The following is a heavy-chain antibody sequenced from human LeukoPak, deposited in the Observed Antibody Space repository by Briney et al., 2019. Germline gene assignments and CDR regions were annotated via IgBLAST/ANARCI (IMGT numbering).Heavy chain of an antibody. V-gene: IGHV3-7*01. CDR1: GFTFNVYW. J-gene: IGHJ6*03. CDR2: IKQDGSEN. CDR3: ARESGGIVVVPATKYYYYYYMDV. D-gene: IGHD2-2*01. Sequence: PGGSLRLSCAASGFTFNVYWMSWVRQAKGKGLEWVANIKQDGSENYYVDSVRGRFTISRDNAKNSLFLQMNSLRAEDTAVYYCARESGGIVVVPATKYYYYYYMDVWGKGTTVTVSS.